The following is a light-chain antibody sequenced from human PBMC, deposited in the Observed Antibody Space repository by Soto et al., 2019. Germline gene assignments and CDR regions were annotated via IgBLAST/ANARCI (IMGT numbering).Light chain of an antibody. CDR3: QHYGDAGWT. CDR2: GIS. V-gene: IGKV3-20*01. J-gene: IGKJ1*01. CDR1: QSVNSGF. Sequence: EIVLTQSPGTLSLSPGEGATLSCRTSQSVNSGFLAWYQKKPGQAPRLLLYGISSRAIGIPDRFSGSGSGTHFSLTIHRLEPDDFAVYYFQHYGDAGWTFGPGTKVEI.